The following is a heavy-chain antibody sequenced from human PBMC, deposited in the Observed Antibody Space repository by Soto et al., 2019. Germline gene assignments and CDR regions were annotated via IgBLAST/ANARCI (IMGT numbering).Heavy chain of an antibody. V-gene: IGHV3-66*01. CDR3: AKNIPLQQLAPYYFDY. D-gene: IGHD6-13*01. J-gene: IGHJ4*02. CDR1: GFTVSSNY. CDR2: IYSGGST. Sequence: GGSLRLSCAASGFTVSSNYMSWVRQAPGKGLEWVSVIYSGGSTYYADSVKGRFTISRDNSKNTLYLQMNSLRAEDTAVYYCAKNIPLQQLAPYYFDYWGQGTLVTVSS.